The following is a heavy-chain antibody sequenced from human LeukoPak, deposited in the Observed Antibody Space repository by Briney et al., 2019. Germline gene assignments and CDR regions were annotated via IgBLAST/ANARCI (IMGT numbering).Heavy chain of an antibody. CDR3: ALQQAGETTVTQHDI. J-gene: IGHJ3*02. D-gene: IGHD4-17*01. CDR1: GGSISSCSYY. CDR2: PYYGGST. Sequence: PSETLSLTCTVSGGSISSCSYYWGWIRQPPGKGLEWIGSPYYGGSTYYKPSLNSRVTISVDTSKNQFSLKLSSVTAADTAVYYCALQQAGETTVTQHDIWGQGTMVTVSS. V-gene: IGHV4-39*01.